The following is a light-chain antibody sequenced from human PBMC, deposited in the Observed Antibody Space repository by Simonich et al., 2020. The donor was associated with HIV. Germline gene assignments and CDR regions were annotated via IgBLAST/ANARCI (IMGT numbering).Light chain of an antibody. CDR2: GAS. CDR1: QSISSN. J-gene: IGKJ1*01. V-gene: IGKV3-15*01. Sequence: EIVMTQSPATLSVSPGESATLSCTASQSISSNLAWYQQKPGQAPRLLIYGASTRATGIPSRFSGSGSGTEFTLTIGNMQSEDFAVYYCQQYDNWPPWTFGQGTKVEIK. CDR3: QQYDNWPPWT.